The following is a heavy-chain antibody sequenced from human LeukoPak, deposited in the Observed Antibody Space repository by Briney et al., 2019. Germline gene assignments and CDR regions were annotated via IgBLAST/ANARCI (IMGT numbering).Heavy chain of an antibody. D-gene: IGHD5-18*01. V-gene: IGHV3-30*02. CDR3: AKERDTAMVTIYY. CDR1: GFTFRSYG. J-gene: IGHJ4*02. Sequence: GSLRLSCAASGFTFRSYGRHWVRQAPGKGLEWVAFIRYDGSNKYYADSVKGRFTISRDNSKNTLYLQMNSLRAEDTAVYYCAKERDTAMVTIYYGGQGTLVTVSS. CDR2: IRYDGSNK.